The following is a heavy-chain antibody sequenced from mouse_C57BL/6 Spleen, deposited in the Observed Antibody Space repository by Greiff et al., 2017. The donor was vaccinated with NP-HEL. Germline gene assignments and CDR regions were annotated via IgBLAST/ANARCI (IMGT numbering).Heavy chain of an antibody. Sequence: QVQLQQPGAELVKPGASVKLSCKASGYTFTSYWMHWVKQRPGQGLEWIGMIHPNSGSTNYNEKFKSKATLTVDKSSSTAYMQLSSLTSEDSAVYYCASSIYDGYPYYAMDYWGQGTSVTVSS. J-gene: IGHJ4*01. CDR3: ASSIYDGYPYYAMDY. V-gene: IGHV1-64*01. D-gene: IGHD2-3*01. CDR2: IHPNSGST. CDR1: GYTFTSYW.